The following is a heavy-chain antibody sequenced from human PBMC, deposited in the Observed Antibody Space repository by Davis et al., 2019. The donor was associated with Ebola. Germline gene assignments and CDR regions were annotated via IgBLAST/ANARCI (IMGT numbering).Heavy chain of an antibody. CDR2: ISYDGSEK. D-gene: IGHD2-2*01. Sequence: PGGSLRLSCAASGFIFSSYGAHWVRQAPGKGLEWVAMISYDGSEKNYADSMKGRFTISRDNPKNTLYLQMNSLRPEDTAVYYCAKNLRTSINWFDTWGQGTLVTVSS. CDR3: AKNLRTSINWFDT. V-gene: IGHV3-30*18. CDR1: GFIFSSYG. J-gene: IGHJ5*02.